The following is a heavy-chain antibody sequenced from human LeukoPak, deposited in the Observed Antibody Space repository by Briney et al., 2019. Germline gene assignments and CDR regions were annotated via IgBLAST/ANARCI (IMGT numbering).Heavy chain of an antibody. CDR1: GVSISETSYY. J-gene: IGHJ3*02. Sequence: SETLSLTCTVSGVSISETSYYWGWIRQSPGKGLEWIGYIYYSGSTYYNPSLKSRVTISVDTSKNQFSLKLSSVTAADTAVYYCARDRDYYDSSGYFGRSFDIWGQGTMVTVSS. CDR2: IYYSGST. CDR3: ARDRDYYDSSGYFGRSFDI. V-gene: IGHV4-30-4*08. D-gene: IGHD3-22*01.